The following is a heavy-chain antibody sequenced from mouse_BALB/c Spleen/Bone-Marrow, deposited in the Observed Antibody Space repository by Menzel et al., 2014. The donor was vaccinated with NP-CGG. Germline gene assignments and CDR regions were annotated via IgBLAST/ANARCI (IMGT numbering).Heavy chain of an antibody. V-gene: IGHV1-80*01. CDR1: GYAFSSYW. Sequence: VQLVESGAELVRPGVSVKISCKASGYAFSSYWMNWVRQRPGQGLEWIGQIYPGDGDTNYNGKFKGKATLTADRSSSTAYMQLSSLTSEDSAVYFCARTPWFAYWGQGTLVTVSA. CDR3: ARTPWFAY. J-gene: IGHJ3*01. CDR2: IYPGDGDT.